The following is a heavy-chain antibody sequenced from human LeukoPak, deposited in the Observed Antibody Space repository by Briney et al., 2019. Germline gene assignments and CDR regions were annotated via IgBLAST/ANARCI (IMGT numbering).Heavy chain of an antibody. CDR1: GGSISSSSYY. CDR2: IYYSGST. Sequence: SETPSLTCTVSGGSISSSSYYWGWIRQPPGKGLEWIGSIYYSGSTYYNPSLKSRVTISVDTSKNQFSLKLSSVTAADTAVYYCATGYITLYGMDVWGQGTTVTVSS. V-gene: IGHV4-39*05. CDR3: ATGYITLYGMDV. D-gene: IGHD6-13*01. J-gene: IGHJ6*02.